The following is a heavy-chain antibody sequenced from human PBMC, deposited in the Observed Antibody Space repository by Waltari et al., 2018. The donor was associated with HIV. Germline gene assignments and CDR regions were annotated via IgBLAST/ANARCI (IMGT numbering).Heavy chain of an antibody. CDR2: IKQDGSDK. Sequence: EVQLVESGGGLVQPGGSLRLSCAASGFPFNSHGMSWIRQAPGKGLEWVTNIKQDGSDKNYVDSVKGRFTISRDNAKNSLYLQMNSLRAEDTAVYYCVRNGGSFDYWGQGTLVTVSS. CDR1: GFPFNSHG. CDR3: VRNGGSFDY. J-gene: IGHJ4*02. V-gene: IGHV3-7*01. D-gene: IGHD1-26*01.